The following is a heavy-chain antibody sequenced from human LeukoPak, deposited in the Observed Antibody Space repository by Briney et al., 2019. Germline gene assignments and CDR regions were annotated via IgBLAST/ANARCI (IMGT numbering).Heavy chain of an antibody. J-gene: IGHJ6*03. CDR3: ARDLSRDDFWSGYYMDV. Sequence: ASVKVSCKASGGTFSSYAIRWVRQAPGQGLEWMGGIIPIFGTANYAQKFQGRVTITADESTSTAYMELSSLRSEDTAVYYCARDLSRDDFWSGYYMDVWGKGTTVTVSS. CDR1: GGTFSSYA. D-gene: IGHD3-3*01. CDR2: IIPIFGTA. V-gene: IGHV1-69*01.